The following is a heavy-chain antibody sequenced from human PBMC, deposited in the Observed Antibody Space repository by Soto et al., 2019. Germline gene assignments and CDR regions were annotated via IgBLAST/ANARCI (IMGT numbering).Heavy chain of an antibody. CDR2: ISSSGSTI. J-gene: IGHJ2*01. Sequence: QVQLVASGGGLVKPGGSLRLSCAASGFTFSDYYMNCIRQAPGKGLEWVSYISSSGSTIYYADSVKGRFTISRDNAKNSLYLQMNSLRAEDTAVYYCARGLYCSGGSCYVWYFDLWGRGTLVTVSS. V-gene: IGHV3-11*01. CDR1: GFTFSDYY. CDR3: ARGLYCSGGSCYVWYFDL. D-gene: IGHD2-15*01.